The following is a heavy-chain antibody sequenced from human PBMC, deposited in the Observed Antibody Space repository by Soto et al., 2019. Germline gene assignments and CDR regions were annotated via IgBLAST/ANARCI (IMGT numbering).Heavy chain of an antibody. V-gene: IGHV3-30*18. CDR2: ISYDGSNK. J-gene: IGHJ6*02. CDR1: GFTFSSYG. CDR3: AKKGGARGSGSYSPYGMDV. D-gene: IGHD3-10*01. Sequence: QVQLVESGGGVVQPGRSLRLSCAASGFTFSSYGMHWVRQAPGKGLEWVAVISYDGSNKYYADSVKGRFTISRDNSKNTLYMQMNSLRAEDTAVYYCAKKGGARGSGSYSPYGMDVWGQGTTVTVSS.